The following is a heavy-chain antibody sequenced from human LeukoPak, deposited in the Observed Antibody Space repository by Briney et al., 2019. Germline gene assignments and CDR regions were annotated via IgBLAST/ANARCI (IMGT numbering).Heavy chain of an antibody. CDR3: AKELAEYYDFWSGYQYYFDY. Sequence: GGSLRLSCAASGFTFSSYGMHWVRQAPGKGLEWVAFIRYDGSNKYYADSVKGRFTISRDNSKNTLYLQMNSLRAEDTAVYYCAKELAEYYDFWSGYQYYFDYWGQGTLVTVSS. J-gene: IGHJ4*02. CDR2: IRYDGSNK. CDR1: GFTFSSYG. V-gene: IGHV3-30*02. D-gene: IGHD3-3*01.